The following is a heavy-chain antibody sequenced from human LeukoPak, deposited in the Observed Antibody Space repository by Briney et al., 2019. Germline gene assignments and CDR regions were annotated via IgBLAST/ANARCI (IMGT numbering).Heavy chain of an antibody. D-gene: IGHD2-2*01. J-gene: IGHJ5*02. CDR2: ISTYTGNT. CDR1: GYPFTNYG. V-gene: IGHV1-18*01. CDR3: ARDFWVRHSAPAPKDL. Sequence: ASVKVSCKASGYPFTNYGISWLRQAPAQGLEWMGWISTYTGNTKYAQRFQGRVIMTTDTSTSTAYMELRSLRSDDTAVFYCARDFWVRHSAPAPKDLWGQGTLVTVSS.